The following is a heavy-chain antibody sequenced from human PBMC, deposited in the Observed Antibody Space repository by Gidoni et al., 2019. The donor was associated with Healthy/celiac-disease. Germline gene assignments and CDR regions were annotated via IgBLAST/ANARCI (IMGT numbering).Heavy chain of an antibody. CDR3: ARHRGASPWYYFDY. Sequence: QLQLQESGPGLVKPSEPLSLTCTVSGGSISSSSYYWGWIRQPPGKGLEWIGSIYYSGSTYYNPSLKSRVTISVDTSKNQFALKLSSVTAADTAVYYCARHRGASPWYYFDYWGQGTLVTVSS. CDR1: GGSISSSSYY. V-gene: IGHV4-39*01. D-gene: IGHD1-26*01. CDR2: IYYSGST. J-gene: IGHJ4*02.